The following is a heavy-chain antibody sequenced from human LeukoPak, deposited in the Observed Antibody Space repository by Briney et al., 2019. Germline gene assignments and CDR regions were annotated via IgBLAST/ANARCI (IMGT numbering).Heavy chain of an antibody. CDR3: AKDPYYYDSSGRYYFDY. J-gene: IGHJ4*02. CDR1: GFTFSSYG. V-gene: IGHV3-30*02. Sequence: GGSLRLSCAASGFTFSSYGMHWVRQAPGKGLEWVAFIRYDGSNKYYAGSVKGRFTISRDNSKNTLYLQMNSLRAEDTAVYYCAKDPYYYDSSGRYYFDYWGQGTLVTVSS. CDR2: IRYDGSNK. D-gene: IGHD3-22*01.